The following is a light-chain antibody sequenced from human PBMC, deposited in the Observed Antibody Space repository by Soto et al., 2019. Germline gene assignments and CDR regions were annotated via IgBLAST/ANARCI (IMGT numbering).Light chain of an antibody. V-gene: IGLV4-69*01. CDR2: LSSDGSH. CDR1: SAHSSYA. J-gene: IGLJ2*01. CDR3: QTWDTGARVV. Sequence: QLVLTQSPSASASLGASVKLTCTLSSAHSSYAIAWHQQQPEKGPRYLMKLSSDGSHSKGDGIPDRFSGSSSGAERYLTISSLQSEDEADYYCQTWDTGARVVFGGGTQLTVL.